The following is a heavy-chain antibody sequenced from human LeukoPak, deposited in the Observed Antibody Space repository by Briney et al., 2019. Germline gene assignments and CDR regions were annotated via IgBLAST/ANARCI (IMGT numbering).Heavy chain of an antibody. J-gene: IGHJ6*02. CDR1: GGSISSYY. Sequence: SETLSLTCTVSGGSISSYYWSWIRQPPGKGLEWLGYIYYSGSTNYNPSLKSRVTISVDTSKNQFSLKLSSVTAADTAVYYCARIPSEYYPYYYGMDVWGQGTTVTVSS. D-gene: IGHD3-10*01. CDR2: IYYSGST. CDR3: ARIPSEYYPYYYGMDV. V-gene: IGHV4-59*01.